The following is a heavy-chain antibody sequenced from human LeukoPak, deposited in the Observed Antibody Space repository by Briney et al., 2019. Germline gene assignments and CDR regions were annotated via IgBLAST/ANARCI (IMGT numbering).Heavy chain of an antibody. V-gene: IGHV3-7*01. CDR2: IKEDGSEK. Sequence: GGSLRLSCVAPGFTFSNYWMTWVRQAPGKGLEWVANIKEDGSEKNYADSVKGRFTISRDNAKNSLYLQMNSLRGEDTAVYYCARARYSDFWGQGTLVTVSS. CDR3: ARARYSDF. CDR1: GFTFSNYW. J-gene: IGHJ4*02.